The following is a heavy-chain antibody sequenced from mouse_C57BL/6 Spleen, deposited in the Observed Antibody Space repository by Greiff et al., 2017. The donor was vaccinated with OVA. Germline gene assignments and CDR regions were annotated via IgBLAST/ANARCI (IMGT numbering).Heavy chain of an antibody. V-gene: IGHV5-17*01. CDR3: ARDTTVVDWYFDV. D-gene: IGHD1-1*01. CDR1: GFTFSDYG. CDR2: ISSGSSTI. Sequence: EVQLVESGGGLVKPGGSLKLSCAASGFTFSDYGMHWVRQAPEKGLEWVAYISSGSSTIYYADTVKGRFTISRDNAKNTLFLQMTSLRSEDTAMYYCARDTTVVDWYFDVWGTGTTVTVSS. J-gene: IGHJ1*03.